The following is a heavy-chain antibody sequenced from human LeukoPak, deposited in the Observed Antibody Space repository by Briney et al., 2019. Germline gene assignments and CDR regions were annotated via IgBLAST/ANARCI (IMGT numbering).Heavy chain of an antibody. J-gene: IGHJ3*02. CDR3: ACLTTADAFDI. V-gene: IGHV4-34*01. CDR2: INHRGST. Sequence: SETLSLTCAVYGGSFSGYYWSWIRQPPGKGLEWIGEINHRGSTNYNPSLKSRVTISVDTSKNQFSLKLSSVTAADTAVYYCACLTTADAFDIWGQGTMVTVSS. CDR1: GGSFSGYY. D-gene: IGHD3-22*01.